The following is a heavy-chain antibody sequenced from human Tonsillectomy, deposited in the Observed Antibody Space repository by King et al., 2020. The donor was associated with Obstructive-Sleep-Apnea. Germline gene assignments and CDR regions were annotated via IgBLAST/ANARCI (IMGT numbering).Heavy chain of an antibody. Sequence: VQLVESGGGVVQPGRSLRLSCVASGFTFSSFVMHWVRQAPGKGLEWVALISQDGDNKYYADSMKGRFTISRDNSKNTLYLQMNNLRTKDTAVYYCARDPTYYDFWSGSNWFDPWGQGTLVTVSS. J-gene: IGHJ5*02. CDR1: GFTFSSFV. V-gene: IGHV3-30*03. D-gene: IGHD3-3*01. CDR2: ISQDGDNK. CDR3: ARDPTYYDFWSGSNWFDP.